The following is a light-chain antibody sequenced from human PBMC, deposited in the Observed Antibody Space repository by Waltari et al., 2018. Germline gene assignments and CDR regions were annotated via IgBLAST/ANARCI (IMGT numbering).Light chain of an antibody. V-gene: IGLV2-23*02. CDR2: EVN. J-gene: IGLJ1*01. CDR1: ISDFGLFKV. Sequence: QSALTQPASVSASPGQSITVSCSGSISDFGLFKVVSWFQQFPGKPPRLIISEVNKRPPGISDRFSATKSGNVASLTISGLQADDEADYYCCSFTSSSTYVFGSGTTVTVL. CDR3: CSFTSSSTYV.